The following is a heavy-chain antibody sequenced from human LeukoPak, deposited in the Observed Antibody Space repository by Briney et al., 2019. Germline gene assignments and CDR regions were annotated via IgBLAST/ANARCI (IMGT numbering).Heavy chain of an antibody. V-gene: IGHV3-15*01. J-gene: IGHJ4*02. CDR1: GFTFSNAW. CDR2: IKSKTDGGTT. Sequence: PGGSLRLSCAASGFTFSNAWMSWVRQAPGKGLEWGGRIKSKTDGGTTDYAAPVKGRFTISRNDSKNTLYLQMNSLKTEDTAVYYCTTVPGGYDSSGYLDYWGQGTLVTVSS. CDR3: TTVPGGYDSSGYLDY. D-gene: IGHD3-22*01.